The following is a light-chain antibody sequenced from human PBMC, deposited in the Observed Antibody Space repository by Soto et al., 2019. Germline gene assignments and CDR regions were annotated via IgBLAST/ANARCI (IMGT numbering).Light chain of an antibody. Sequence: QSVLTQPPSVSGAPGQRVTMSCTGSSSNTGAGYDVHWYQQLPGTARKLLIYSNNNRPSGVPDRFSGSKSGTSASLAITGLQAEDEADYYCQSFDSSLSGWVFGGGTKLTVL. CDR2: SNN. J-gene: IGLJ3*02. CDR1: SSNTGAGYD. CDR3: QSFDSSLSGWV. V-gene: IGLV1-40*01.